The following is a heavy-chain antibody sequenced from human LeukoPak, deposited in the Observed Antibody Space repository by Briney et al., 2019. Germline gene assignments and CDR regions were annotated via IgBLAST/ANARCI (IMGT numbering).Heavy chain of an antibody. J-gene: IGHJ4*02. CDR2: ISYDGSNK. CDR3: AKDRRFRSSWYFGWYFDY. D-gene: IGHD6-13*01. CDR1: GFTFSSYG. V-gene: IGHV3-30*18. Sequence: PGRSLRLSCAASGFTFSSYGMHWVRQAPGKGLEWVAVISYDGSNKYYADSVKGRFTISRGNSKNTLYLQMNSLRAEDTAVYYCAKDRRFRSSWYFGWYFDYWGQGTLVTVSS.